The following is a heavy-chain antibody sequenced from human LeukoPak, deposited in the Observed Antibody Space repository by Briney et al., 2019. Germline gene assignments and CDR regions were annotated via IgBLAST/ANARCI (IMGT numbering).Heavy chain of an antibody. J-gene: IGHJ4*02. CDR2: ISSDGSNT. V-gene: IGHV3-74*01. Sequence: GGSLRLSCAASGSTFSNFWMYWVRQPPGKGLVWVSRISSDGSNTNYADSVKGRFTISRDNAKNTLYLQMDSLRAEDTAVYYCARVGEYDSFDYWGQGTLVTVSS. CDR1: GSTFSNFW. CDR3: ARVGEYDSFDY. D-gene: IGHD2/OR15-2a*01.